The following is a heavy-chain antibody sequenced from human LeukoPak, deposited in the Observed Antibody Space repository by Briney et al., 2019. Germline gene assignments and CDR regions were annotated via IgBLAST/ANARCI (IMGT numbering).Heavy chain of an antibody. CDR3: ARSFSYYYDSSGYYIDAFDI. D-gene: IGHD3-22*01. Sequence: SGGSLRLSCAASGFTFSDYYMSWIRQAPGKGLEWVSYISSSGSTIYYADSVKGRFTISRDNAKNSLYLQMNSLRAEDTAVYYCARSFSYYYDSSGYYIDAFDIWGQGAMVTVSS. CDR2: ISSSGSTI. V-gene: IGHV3-11*04. J-gene: IGHJ3*02. CDR1: GFTFSDYY.